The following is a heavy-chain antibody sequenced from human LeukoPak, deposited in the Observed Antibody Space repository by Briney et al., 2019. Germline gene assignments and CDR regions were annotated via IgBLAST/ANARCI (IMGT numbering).Heavy chain of an antibody. CDR3: ARAERYFAAVHFDY. CDR2: ISSSGSTI. Sequence: GGSLRLSCAASGFTFSSYEMNWVRQAPGKGMEWVSYISSSGSTIYYADSVKGRFTISRENAKNRLYMQMNSLRAEDTAVYYCARAERYFAAVHFDYWGQGTLVTVSS. CDR1: GFTFSSYE. D-gene: IGHD3-9*01. J-gene: IGHJ4*02. V-gene: IGHV3-48*03.